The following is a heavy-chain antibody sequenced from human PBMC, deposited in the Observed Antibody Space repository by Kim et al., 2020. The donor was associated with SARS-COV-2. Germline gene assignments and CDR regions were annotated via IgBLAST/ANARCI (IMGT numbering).Heavy chain of an antibody. V-gene: IGHV3-43*01. J-gene: IGHJ4*02. D-gene: IGHD2-15*01. CDR3: AILVAATGSVDY. Sequence: YYADSVKGRFTISRDNSKNSLYLQMNSLRTEDTALYYCAILVAATGSVDYWGQGTLVTVSS.